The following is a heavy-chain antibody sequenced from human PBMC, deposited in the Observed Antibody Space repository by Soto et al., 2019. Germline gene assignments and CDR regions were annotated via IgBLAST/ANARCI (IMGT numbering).Heavy chain of an antibody. J-gene: IGHJ6*02. V-gene: IGHV1-69*12. CDR2: IIPIFGTA. CDR3: ARTGADSGWYDYYYGMDG. D-gene: IGHD6-19*01. Sequence: QVQLVQSGAEVKKPGSSVKVSCKASGGTFSSYAISWVRQAPGQGLEWMGGIIPIFGTANYAQKFQGRVTITADEPTNTAYMELSSLRSEDTAVYYCARTGADSGWYDYYYGMDGWGQGTTVTVSS. CDR1: GGTFSSYA.